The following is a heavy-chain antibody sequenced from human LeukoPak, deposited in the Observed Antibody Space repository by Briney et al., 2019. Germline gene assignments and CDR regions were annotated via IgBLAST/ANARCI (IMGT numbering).Heavy chain of an antibody. V-gene: IGHV1-18*01. J-gene: IGHJ4*02. CDR1: GYTFASYG. CDR2: ISAYNGNT. CDR3: ARVALGYCSSTSCYVGRD. D-gene: IGHD2-2*01. Sequence: GASVKVSCKASGYTFASYGISWVRQAPGQGLEWMGWISAYNGNTNYAQKLQGRVTMTTDTSTSTAYMELRSLRSDDTAVYYCARVALGYCSSTSCYVGRDWGQGTLVTVSS.